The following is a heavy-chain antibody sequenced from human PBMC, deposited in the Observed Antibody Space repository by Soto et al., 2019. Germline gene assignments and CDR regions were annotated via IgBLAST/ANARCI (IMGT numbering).Heavy chain of an antibody. D-gene: IGHD3-10*01. J-gene: IGHJ4*02. CDR2: ISFDGKNK. CDR1: GFTFNVYG. V-gene: IGHV3-30*18. CDR3: AKDRDYYYGSGSYSPFEY. Sequence: QVQVVESGGGVVQPGRSLRLSCAVSGFTFNVYGMHWVRQAPGKGLEWVSLISFDGKNKYYVDSVKGRFTISRDNSKNTLYLQMNRLRVEDTAVYYCAKDRDYYYGSGSYSPFEYWGQGTLVTVSS.